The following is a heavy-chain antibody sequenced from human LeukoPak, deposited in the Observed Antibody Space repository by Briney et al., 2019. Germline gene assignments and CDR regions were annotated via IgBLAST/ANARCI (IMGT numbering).Heavy chain of an antibody. CDR3: TTDLRMSTFDY. CDR1: GFTFSNTW. V-gene: IGHV3-15*01. CDR2: IKSKTDGGTT. Sequence: GGSLRLSCAASGFTFSNTWMSWVRQAPGKGLEWVGRIKSKTDGGTTDFAAPVKGRFSISRDDSENTLYLQMNSLKTDDTAVYYCTTDLRMSTFDYWGQGTLVTVSS. J-gene: IGHJ4*02.